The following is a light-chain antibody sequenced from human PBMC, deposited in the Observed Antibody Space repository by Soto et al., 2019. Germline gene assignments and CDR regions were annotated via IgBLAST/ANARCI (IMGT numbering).Light chain of an antibody. CDR2: SRN. CDR1: ISNIGSNA. Sequence: QPVLTQPPSASGTPGQRVTISCSGSISNIGSNAVNWYHQLPGTAPKLLFYSRNQRPSGVPDRFSGSRSGTSASLAISGLQSEDEGTYYCAAWDDSLNGVVFGGGTKLTVL. J-gene: IGLJ2*01. CDR3: AAWDDSLNGVV. V-gene: IGLV1-44*01.